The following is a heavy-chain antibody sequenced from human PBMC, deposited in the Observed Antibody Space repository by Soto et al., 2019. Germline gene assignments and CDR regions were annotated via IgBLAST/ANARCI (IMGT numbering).Heavy chain of an antibody. Sequence: EVQLLDSGGGLVQPGGSLRLSCAASGFMFSCCAMSWVRQAPGKGLEWVSTTHGDGDYSHYTDSVEGRFTISRDNSRNTMYLQMNTVRGDDTAVYYCAKNRCGGSYSNWSFAVWGRGTLVTVSS. J-gene: IGHJ2*01. CDR2: THGDGDYS. CDR1: GFMFSCCA. CDR3: AKNRCGGSYSNWSFAV. D-gene: IGHD1-26*01. V-gene: IGHV3-23*01.